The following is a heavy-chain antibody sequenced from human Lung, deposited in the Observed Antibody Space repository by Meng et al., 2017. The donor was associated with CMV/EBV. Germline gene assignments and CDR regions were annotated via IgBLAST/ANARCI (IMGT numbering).Heavy chain of an antibody. CDR2: IYYSGTT. V-gene: IGHV4-39*02. D-gene: IGHD1-14*01. CDR1: GGSISSTSDY. CDR3: ARRPPAITGNWFDR. Sequence: GXXRLSCSVSGGSISSTSDYWGWIRQPPGKGLEWIGSIYYSGTTYYNPSLKSRVTVSVDTSKNHLSLTLSAVTAADTAVYYCARRPPAITGNWFDRWGQGXLVTVSS. J-gene: IGHJ5*01.